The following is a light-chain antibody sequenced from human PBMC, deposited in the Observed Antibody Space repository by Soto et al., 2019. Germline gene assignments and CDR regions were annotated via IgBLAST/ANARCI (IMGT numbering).Light chain of an antibody. CDR2: TAS. V-gene: IGKV1D-16*01. CDR1: QSISSW. Sequence: DIQMTQSPSSLSASVGDRVTITCRASQSISSWLAWYQQKPGKAPKSLIYTASNLHSGVPSRFSGSGSGTDFTLTISGLQSEDFATYYCQQYKSYPITFGQGTRLEI. CDR3: QQYKSYPIT. J-gene: IGKJ5*01.